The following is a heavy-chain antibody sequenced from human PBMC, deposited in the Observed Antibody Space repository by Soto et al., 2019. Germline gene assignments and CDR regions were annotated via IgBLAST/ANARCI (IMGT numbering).Heavy chain of an antibody. Sequence: PRGSLMLSCSASTFTVSCHAMSFFCHPPGKGLEWVSAISGSGGSTYYADSVKGRFTISRDNSKNTLYLQINSLRAEYTAVYYCEKDKDSSSVYFDYWGQGTMVTVSS. CDR1: TFTVSCHA. D-gene: IGHD6-6*01. CDR3: EKDKDSSSVYFDY. J-gene: IGHJ4*02. V-gene: IGHV3-23*01. CDR2: ISGSGGST.